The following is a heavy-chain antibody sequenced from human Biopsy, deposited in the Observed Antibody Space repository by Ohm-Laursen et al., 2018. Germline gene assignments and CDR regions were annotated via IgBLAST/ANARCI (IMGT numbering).Heavy chain of an antibody. CDR2: ITYRGST. CDR3: ARDSRGGHLNTTLITGKNLDS. J-gene: IGHJ4*02. Sequence: TLSLTCNVSDGSIDNYHWTWIRQAPGKTLGWIGSITYRGSTYYNPSLKSRVTVSIHTSRNQFSLKLTSVTAADTAVYFCARDSRGGHLNTTLITGKNLDSWGQGILVTVSS. V-gene: IGHV4-59*01. CDR1: DGSIDNYH. D-gene: IGHD3-16*01.